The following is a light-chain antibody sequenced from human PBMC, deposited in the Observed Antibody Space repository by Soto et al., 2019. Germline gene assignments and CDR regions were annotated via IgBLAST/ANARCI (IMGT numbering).Light chain of an antibody. CDR2: GSS. Sequence: EIVLTQSQGTLSLSPGETATLSCRASQTIGSTYLAWYQQKPGQAPRLLIFGSSNRAPGIPDRFSGSGSGTDFTLSISRLEPEDFAVYYCQQYAISPLLTFGGGTKVDIK. J-gene: IGKJ4*01. CDR3: QQYAISPLLT. CDR1: QTIGSTY. V-gene: IGKV3-20*01.